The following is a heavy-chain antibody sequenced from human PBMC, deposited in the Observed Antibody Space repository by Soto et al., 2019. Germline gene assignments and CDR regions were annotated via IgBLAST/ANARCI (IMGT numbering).Heavy chain of an antibody. CDR3: ARDYSSSWTDLEY. CDR2: IWYDGSNK. Sequence: LRLSCAASGFTLSSYGMHWVRQAPVKGLEWVAVIWYDGSNKYYADSVKGRFTISRDNSKNTLYLQMNSLRAEDTAVYYCARDYSSSWTDLEYWGEGTLVTVSS. CDR1: GFTLSSYG. J-gene: IGHJ4*02. D-gene: IGHD6-13*01. V-gene: IGHV3-33*01.